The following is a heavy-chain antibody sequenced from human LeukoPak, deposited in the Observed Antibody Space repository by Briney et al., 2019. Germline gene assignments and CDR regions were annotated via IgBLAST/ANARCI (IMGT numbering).Heavy chain of an antibody. V-gene: IGHV1-69*13. Sequence: GASVKVSCKASGGTFSSYALSWVRQAPGQGLEWMGGITPSFGTANYAQKFQGRVTITADESTSTVYMELSSLRSEDTAVYYCARAFYGDYGYFQHWGQGTLVTVSS. D-gene: IGHD4-17*01. J-gene: IGHJ1*01. CDR2: ITPSFGTA. CDR1: GGTFSSYA. CDR3: ARAFYGDYGYFQH.